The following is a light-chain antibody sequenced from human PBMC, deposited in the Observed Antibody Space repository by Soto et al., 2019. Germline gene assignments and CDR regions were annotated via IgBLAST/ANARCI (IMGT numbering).Light chain of an antibody. Sequence: QPALTQPASVSGSPGLSITISCTGTSSDVGGYNSVSWYQQHPGKAPKLLIHEVSDRPSGVSSRFSGSKSGNTASLTISGLQAEDEADYYCSSYTSSDTLVFGTGTKVTV. CDR3: SSYTSSDTLV. J-gene: IGLJ1*01. CDR2: EVS. CDR1: SSDVGGYNS. V-gene: IGLV2-14*01.